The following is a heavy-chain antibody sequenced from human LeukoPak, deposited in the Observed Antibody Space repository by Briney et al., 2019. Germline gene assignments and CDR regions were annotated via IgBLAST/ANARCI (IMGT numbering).Heavy chain of an antibody. V-gene: IGHV4-59*01. CDR2: IYYSGST. CDR1: GGSISSYY. J-gene: IGHJ4*02. CDR3: ARGGYFDWLSAGYFDY. D-gene: IGHD3-9*01. Sequence: SETLSLTCTVAGGSISSYYWGWIRQPPGKGLEWIGYIYYSGSTNYNPSLQSRVNISAHTSKNQFSLKLSSVTAADTAVYYCARGGYFDWLSAGYFDYWGQGTLVTVSS.